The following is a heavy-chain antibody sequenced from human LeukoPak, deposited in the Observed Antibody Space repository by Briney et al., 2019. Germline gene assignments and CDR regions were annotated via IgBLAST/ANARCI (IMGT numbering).Heavy chain of an antibody. CDR1: GGSFSGYY. J-gene: IGHJ4*02. CDR2: INHSGST. Sequence: SETLSLTCAVYGGSFSGYYWSWIRQPPGKGLEWIGEINHSGSTNYNPSLKSRVTISVDTSKNQFSLKLSSVTAADTAVYYCARGEGAHSGGRTTGRRLGFDYWGQGTLVTVSS. V-gene: IGHV4-34*01. D-gene: IGHD4-23*01. CDR3: ARGEGAHSGGRTTGRRLGFDY.